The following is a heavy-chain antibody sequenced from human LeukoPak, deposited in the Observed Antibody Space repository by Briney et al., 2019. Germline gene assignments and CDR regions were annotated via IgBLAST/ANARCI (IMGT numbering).Heavy chain of an antibody. CDR1: GGSFSGHY. V-gene: IGHV4-34*01. CDR2: INHSGST. Sequence: SETLSLTCAVYGGSFSGHYWTWIRQPPGKGLEWIGEINHSGSTNYNPSLKSRVTISVDTSKNQFSLKVSSVTAADTAVYYCATIRNWNYDYYYMDVWGKGTTVTVSS. J-gene: IGHJ6*03. D-gene: IGHD1-1*01. CDR3: ATIRNWNYDYYYMDV.